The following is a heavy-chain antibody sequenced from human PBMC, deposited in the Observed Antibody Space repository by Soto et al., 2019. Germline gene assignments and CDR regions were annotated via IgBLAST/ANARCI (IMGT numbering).Heavy chain of an antibody. CDR1: GGSISSSNYY. J-gene: IGHJ5*02. CDR2: SYYSGST. CDR3: AALHGYSGYDLTLLFGP. Sequence: QLQLQASRPGLVKPSETLSLTCTVSGGSISSSNYYWGWIRQPPGKGLEWIGSSYYSGSTYYNPPLKSRVPISVDTTKNQFCLKLSSVAAAYTAVYYCAALHGYSGYDLTLLFGPWGQGTLVTVSS. V-gene: IGHV4-39*01. D-gene: IGHD5-12*01.